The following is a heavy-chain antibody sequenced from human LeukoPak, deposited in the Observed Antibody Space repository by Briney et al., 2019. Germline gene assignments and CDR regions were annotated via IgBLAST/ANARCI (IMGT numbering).Heavy chain of an antibody. CDR3: ARDFGETSLPNWFDP. V-gene: IGHV4-38-2*02. D-gene: IGHD3-16*01. Sequence: PSETLSLTCTVSGYSITSRHYWGWIRQPPGKGLEWIGSTSHSDSPYYNPSLESRVTISLDTSRNQFSLKLTSVTAADTAVYYCARDFGETSLPNWFDPWGQGTLVIVSS. CDR2: TSHSDSP. J-gene: IGHJ5*02. CDR1: GYSITSRHY.